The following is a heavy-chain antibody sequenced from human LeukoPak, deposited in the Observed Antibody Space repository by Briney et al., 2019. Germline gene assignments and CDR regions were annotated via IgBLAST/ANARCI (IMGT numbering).Heavy chain of an antibody. CDR3: ARQSIAAAGTFDY. CDR2: IYYSGST. CDR1: GGSISSYY. D-gene: IGHD6-13*01. Sequence: SETLSLTCTVSGGSISSYYWSWIRQPPGKGLEWIGYIYYSGSTNYNPSLKSRVTISVDTSKNQFSLKLSSVTAADTAVYYCARQSIAAAGTFDYWGQGTLVTVSS. J-gene: IGHJ4*02. V-gene: IGHV4-59*08.